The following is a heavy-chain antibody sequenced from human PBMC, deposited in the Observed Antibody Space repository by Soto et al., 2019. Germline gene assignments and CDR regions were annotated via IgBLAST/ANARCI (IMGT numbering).Heavy chain of an antibody. CDR2: IYPSGRA. Sequence: QVQLQESGPRLVTPSETLTLTCSLSGGSITNHYWGWIRQPPGKGLEFIGRIYPSGRAHYNPSLQSRVTMSVERSKNQFSLKVNSVTAADTAIYYCARDYDVNTSVDYWYFDLWGRGTLVTVSS. D-gene: IGHD3-16*01. V-gene: IGHV4-4*07. CDR1: GGSITNHY. J-gene: IGHJ2*01. CDR3: ARDYDVNTSVDYWYFDL.